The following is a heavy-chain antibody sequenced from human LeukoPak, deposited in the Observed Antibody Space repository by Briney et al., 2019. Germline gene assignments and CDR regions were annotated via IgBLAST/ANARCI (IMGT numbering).Heavy chain of an antibody. D-gene: IGHD3-16*02. V-gene: IGHV1-18*01. CDR1: GYTFTSYG. CDR2: ICAYNGNT. CDR3: ASGENYVYVWGSYRLYYFDY. Sequence: ASVKVSCKASGYTFTSYGISWVPQAPGQGLEWMGWICAYNGNTNYAQKLQGRVTMTTDTSTSTAYMELRSLRSDDTALYYCASGENYVYVWGSYRLYYFDYWGQGTQVTVSS. J-gene: IGHJ4*02.